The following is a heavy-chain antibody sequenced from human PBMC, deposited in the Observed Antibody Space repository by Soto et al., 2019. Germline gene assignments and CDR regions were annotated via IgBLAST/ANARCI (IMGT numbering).Heavy chain of an antibody. D-gene: IGHD5-18*01. J-gene: IGHJ5*02. V-gene: IGHV1-3*01. CDR3: ARALSYFVWFDP. Sequence: QVQLVQSGAEMKKPGASVKVSCKASGYTFTSYAMHWVRQAPGQRLEWMGWINAGNGNTKYSQKFQGRVTITRDTSASTAYMELSSLRSEDTAVYYCARALSYFVWFDPWGQGTLVTVSS. CDR1: GYTFTSYA. CDR2: INAGNGNT.